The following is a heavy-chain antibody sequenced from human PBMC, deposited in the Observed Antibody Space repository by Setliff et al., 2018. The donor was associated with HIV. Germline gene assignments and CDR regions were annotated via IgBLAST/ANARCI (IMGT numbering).Heavy chain of an antibody. CDR1: GGSINSGGYY. J-gene: IGHJ5*02. Sequence: SETLSLTCTVSGGSINSGGYYWVWIRQPALKGLEWIGRIYTSGLTNYNPSLKSRVTISVDTSKNQLSLKLRSVTAADTAVYYCARIGSGWSVGWFDPWGQGTLVTVSS. CDR2: IYTSGLT. D-gene: IGHD6-13*01. CDR3: ARIGSGWSVGWFDP. V-gene: IGHV4-61*02.